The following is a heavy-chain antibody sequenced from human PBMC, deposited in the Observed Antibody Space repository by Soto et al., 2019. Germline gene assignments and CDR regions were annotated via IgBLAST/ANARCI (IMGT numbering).Heavy chain of an antibody. CDR1: GGSISTVGHY. Sequence: PSETLSLTCSVSGGSISTVGHYWTWIRQPPGKGLEWIGSIYHTRSTYYSKSLRSRLTMSGDTSKNQFSLTLSSVTAADTAIYYCASQDYDKSVYYFDYWGGGTLGIVSS. CDR3: ASQDYDKSVYYFDY. D-gene: IGHD3-22*01. J-gene: IGHJ4*02. CDR2: IYHTRST. V-gene: IGHV4-31*03.